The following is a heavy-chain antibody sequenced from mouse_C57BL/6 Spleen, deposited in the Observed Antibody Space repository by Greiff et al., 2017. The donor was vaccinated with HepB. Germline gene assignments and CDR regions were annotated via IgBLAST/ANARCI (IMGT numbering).Heavy chain of an antibody. D-gene: IGHD2-3*01. CDR1: GYTFTEYT. CDR3: ARHEDLSYDGYYLFAY. Sequence: VKLQESGAELVKPGASVKLSCKASGYTFTEYTIHWVKQRSGQGLEWIGWFYPGSGSIKDNEKFKDKATLTADKSSSTVYMERSRLTSEDSAVYFCARHEDLSYDGYYLFAYWGQGTLVTVSA. J-gene: IGHJ3*01. V-gene: IGHV1-62-2*01. CDR2: FYPGSGSI.